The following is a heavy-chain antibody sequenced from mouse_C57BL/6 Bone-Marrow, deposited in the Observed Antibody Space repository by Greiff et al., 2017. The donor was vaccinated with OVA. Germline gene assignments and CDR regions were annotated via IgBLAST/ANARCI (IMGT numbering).Heavy chain of an antibody. V-gene: IGHV5-17*01. CDR2: ISSGSSTI. CDR1: GFTFSDYG. CDR3: ARPGYYGSSAWFAY. J-gene: IGHJ3*01. Sequence: EVQLVESGGGFVKPGGSLKLSCAASGFTFSDYGMHWVRQAPEKGLEWVAYISSGSSTIYYADTVKGRFTISRDNAKNTLFLQMTSLRSEDTAMYYCARPGYYGSSAWFAYWGQGTLVTVSA. D-gene: IGHD1-1*01.